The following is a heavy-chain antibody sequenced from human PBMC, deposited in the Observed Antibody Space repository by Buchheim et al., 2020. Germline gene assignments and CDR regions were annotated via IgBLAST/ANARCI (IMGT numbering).Heavy chain of an antibody. CDR1: GFTFSSYE. V-gene: IGHV3-48*03. J-gene: IGHJ6*02. CDR3: ARGGGYDFWSGSNGVDV. CDR2: IGSSGSTI. Sequence: EVQLVESGGGLVQPGGFLRLSCAASGFTFSSYEMNWVRQAPGKGLEWVSYIGSSGSTIYYADSVKGRFTISRDNAKNSLYLHMNSLRVEDTAVYYCARGGGYDFWSGSNGVDVWGQGTT. D-gene: IGHD3-3*01.